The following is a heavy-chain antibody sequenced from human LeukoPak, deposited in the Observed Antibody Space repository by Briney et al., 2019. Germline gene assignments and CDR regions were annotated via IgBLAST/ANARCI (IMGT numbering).Heavy chain of an antibody. CDR3: ARGTGRGYNFGY. CDR2: INPNSGDT. V-gene: IGHV1-2*02. CDR1: GYTFTDYY. J-gene: IGHJ4*02. D-gene: IGHD2-8*02. Sequence: ASVKVSCKASGYTFTDYYIHWVRQAPGQGLEWMGWINPNSGDTNSAQKFQGRVTMTRDTSISTAYMELSRLRSDDTAVYYCARGTGRGYNFGYWGQGTLVTVSS.